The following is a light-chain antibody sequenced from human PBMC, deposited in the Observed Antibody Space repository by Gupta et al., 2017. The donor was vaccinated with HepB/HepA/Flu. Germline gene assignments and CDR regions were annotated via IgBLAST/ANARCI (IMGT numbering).Light chain of an antibody. CDR1: SSNIGSNT. CDR2: SNN. V-gene: IGLV1-44*01. J-gene: IGLJ3*02. CDR3: AAWDDSLNGPV. Sequence: QSVLTQPPSASGPPGQRVTISCSGSSSNIGSNTVHWYQQLPGTAPKLLIYSNNQRPSGVPDRFSGSKSGTSASLAISGLQSEDEADYYCAAWDDSLNGPVFGGGTKLTVL.